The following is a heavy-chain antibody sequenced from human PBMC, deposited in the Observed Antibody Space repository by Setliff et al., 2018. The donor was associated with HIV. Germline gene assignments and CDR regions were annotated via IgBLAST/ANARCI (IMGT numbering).Heavy chain of an antibody. CDR3: AGGEVYGVMTFDH. Sequence: ASVKVSCKASTFTLTGYFLHWVRQAPGQGLEWMGWINPDSGGTNYSPKFQGRVTMTRDTAISTVYMELRRLKPNDAAVYYCAGGEVYGVMTFDHWGQGTLVTVSS. CDR1: TFTLTGYF. CDR2: INPDSGGT. J-gene: IGHJ4*01. D-gene: IGHD3-10*01. V-gene: IGHV1-2*02.